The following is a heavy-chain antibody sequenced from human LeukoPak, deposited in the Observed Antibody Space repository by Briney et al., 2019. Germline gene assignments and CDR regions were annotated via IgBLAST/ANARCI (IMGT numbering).Heavy chain of an antibody. V-gene: IGHV4-34*01. J-gene: IGHJ4*02. CDR2: INHSGST. Sequence: SETLSLTCAVYGGSFSGYYWSWIRQPPGKGLEWIGEINHSGSTNYNPSLKGRVTISVDTSKNQFSLKLSSVTAADTAVYYCARASSIIAAAGQHFDYWGQGTLVTVSS. CDR3: ARASSIIAAAGQHFDY. D-gene: IGHD6-13*01. CDR1: GGSFSGYY.